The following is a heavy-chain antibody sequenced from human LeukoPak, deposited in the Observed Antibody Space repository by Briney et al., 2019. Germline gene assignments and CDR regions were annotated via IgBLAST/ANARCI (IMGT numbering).Heavy chain of an antibody. D-gene: IGHD6-13*01. V-gene: IGHV1-2*02. CDR1: GYTFTAYY. J-gene: IGHJ4*02. CDR3: ARVLSSSWYFSFDY. Sequence: ASVKVSCKASGYTFTAYYVHWVRQAPGQGLEWMGWINPNSGGTNYAQKFQGRVTMTRDTSISTAYMELSRLRSDDTAVYYCARVLSSSWYFSFDYWGQGTLVTVSS. CDR2: INPNSGGT.